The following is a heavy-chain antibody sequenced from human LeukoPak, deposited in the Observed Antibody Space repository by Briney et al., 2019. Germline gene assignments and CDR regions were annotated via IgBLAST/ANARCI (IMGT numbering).Heavy chain of an antibody. CDR2: VSNDGGRT. V-gene: IGHV3-23*01. D-gene: IGHD1-26*01. CDR3: AKGRIVGATSFDY. Sequence: GGSLRLSCAASGFSVSSYDMSWVRQAPGKGLEWVSGVSNDGGRTYYADPVKGRLTISRDTSKNLLYLQMNSLRAEDTAVYYCAKGRIVGATSFDYWGQGTLVTVSS. CDR1: GFSVSSYD. J-gene: IGHJ4*02.